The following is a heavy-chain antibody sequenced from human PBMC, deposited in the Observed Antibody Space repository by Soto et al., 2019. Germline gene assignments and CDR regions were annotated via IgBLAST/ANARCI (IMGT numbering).Heavy chain of an antibody. V-gene: IGHV3-23*01. CDR2: IRXAAGTT. CDR1: VFTFRTFD. J-gene: IGHJ4*02. CDR3: VKGAWLDY. Sequence: PXGSLRLSCAASVFTFRTFDMTWVRQAPGKGLEAXSLIRXAAGTTHYPDSXKGRFTISXETSKNVLYLEMNSMRDDDTAVYFCVKGAWLDYWGKGNMVTVYS.